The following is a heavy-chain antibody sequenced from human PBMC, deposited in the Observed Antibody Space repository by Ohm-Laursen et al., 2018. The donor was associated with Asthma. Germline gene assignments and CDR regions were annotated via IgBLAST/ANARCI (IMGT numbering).Heavy chain of an antibody. CDR2: ISGSGGST. Sequence: SLRLSCAASGFTFSSYAMSWVRQAPGKGLEWVSAISGSGGSTYYADSVKGRFTISRDNAKNSLYLQMNSLRDEDTAVYYCARDPTYYYDSSGYPDAFDIWGQGTMVTVSS. J-gene: IGHJ3*02. CDR1: GFTFSSYA. V-gene: IGHV3-23*01. CDR3: ARDPTYYYDSSGYPDAFDI. D-gene: IGHD3-22*01.